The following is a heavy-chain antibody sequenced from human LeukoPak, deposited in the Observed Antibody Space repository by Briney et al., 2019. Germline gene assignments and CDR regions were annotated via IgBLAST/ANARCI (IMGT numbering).Heavy chain of an antibody. CDR3: ARGPSRRAYFDY. CDR2: ISYDGSNK. V-gene: IGHV3-30*09. CDR1: GFTFSSYA. Sequence: PGGSRSLPCAAPGFTFSSYAMHWVRKAPGKGLEWVAVISYDGSNKYYADSVKGRFAISRDNSKNTLYLQMNSLRAEDTAVYYCARGPSRRAYFDYWGQGTLVTVSS. J-gene: IGHJ4*02.